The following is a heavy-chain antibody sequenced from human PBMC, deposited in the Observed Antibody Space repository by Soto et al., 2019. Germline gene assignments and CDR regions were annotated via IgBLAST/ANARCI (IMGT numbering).Heavy chain of an antibody. J-gene: IGHJ6*02. CDR3: ASQSGYYYYGMDV. D-gene: IGHD3-10*01. Sequence: GASVKVSCKASVYTFTSYGITWVRQAPGQGLEWMGWISAYNGNTNYAQKLQGRVTMTTDTSTSTAYMELRSVRSDDTAVYYCASQSGYYYYGMDVWGQGTTVTVSS. V-gene: IGHV1-18*01. CDR1: VYTFTSYG. CDR2: ISAYNGNT.